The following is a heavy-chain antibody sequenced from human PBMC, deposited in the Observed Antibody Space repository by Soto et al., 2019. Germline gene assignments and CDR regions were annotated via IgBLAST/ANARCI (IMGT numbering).Heavy chain of an antibody. CDR3: ERHSILSLLTDY. Sequence: SETLSLTCNVSGGSISNSNYYWGWIHQPPGKGLEWIGSIYYTGNTYYNPSLKSRVTISVDTSKNQFSLKLGSVTAADTAVYFCERHSILSLLTDYWGKAPLVTVSS. V-gene: IGHV4-39*01. D-gene: IGHD3-10*01. CDR2: IYYTGNT. J-gene: IGHJ4*02. CDR1: GGSISNSNYY.